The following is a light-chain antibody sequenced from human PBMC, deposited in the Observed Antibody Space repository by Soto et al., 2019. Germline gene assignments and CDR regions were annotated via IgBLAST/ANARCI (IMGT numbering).Light chain of an antibody. CDR2: DAS. V-gene: IGKV1-5*01. CDR1: QRISSY. Sequence: DIQLTQSPSSLSASVGDRITITCRASQRISSYLNWYQQKPGKPPKLLIFDASTLQRGVPSRFSGSGSGTEFTLTISXLQPDDFATYYCQQYNTYWTFGQGTKVDTK. CDR3: QQYNTYWT. J-gene: IGKJ1*01.